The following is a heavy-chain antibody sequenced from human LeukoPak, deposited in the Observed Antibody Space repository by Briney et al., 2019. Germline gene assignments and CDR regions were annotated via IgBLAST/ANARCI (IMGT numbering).Heavy chain of an antibody. CDR1: GYTFTSYA. J-gene: IGHJ4*02. Sequence: EASVKVSCKASGYTFTSYAMNWVRQAPGQGLEWMGWINTNTGNPTYAQGFTGRFVFSLDTSVSTAYLQISSLKAEDTAVYYCAREGGLYSSSSSWGLFDYWGQGTLVTVSS. CDR3: AREGGLYSSSSSWGLFDY. D-gene: IGHD6-6*01. V-gene: IGHV7-4-1*02. CDR2: INTNTGNP.